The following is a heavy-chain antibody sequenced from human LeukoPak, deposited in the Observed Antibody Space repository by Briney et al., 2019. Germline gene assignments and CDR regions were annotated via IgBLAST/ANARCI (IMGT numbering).Heavy chain of an antibody. Sequence: GGSLRLSCAASGFTFSSYAMSWVRQAPGKGLEWVSAISGSGGTTYYADSVKGRFTISRDNSKNTLYLQMDSLRAEDTAVYYCAKEITMVRDFSSFDYWGQGTLVTVSS. V-gene: IGHV3-23*01. D-gene: IGHD3-10*01. CDR1: GFTFSSYA. CDR2: ISGSGGTT. CDR3: AKEITMVRDFSSFDY. J-gene: IGHJ4*02.